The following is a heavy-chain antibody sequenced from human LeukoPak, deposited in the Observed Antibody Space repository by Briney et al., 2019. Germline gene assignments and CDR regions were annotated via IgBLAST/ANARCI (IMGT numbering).Heavy chain of an antibody. D-gene: IGHD2-21*02. CDR1: GFTFSSYA. CDR3: ANRPPAYCGGDCSARDY. CDR2: ISGSGGST. J-gene: IGHJ4*02. Sequence: PGGSLRLSCAASGFTFSSYAMSWVRQAPGKGLESVSAISGSGGSTYYADSVKGRFTISRDNSKNTLYLQMNSLRAEDTAVYYCANRPPAYCGGDCSARDYWGQGTLVTVSS. V-gene: IGHV3-23*01.